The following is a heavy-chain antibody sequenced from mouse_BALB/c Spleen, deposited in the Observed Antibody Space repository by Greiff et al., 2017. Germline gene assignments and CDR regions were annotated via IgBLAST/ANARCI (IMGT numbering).Heavy chain of an antibody. D-gene: IGHD2-1*01. CDR1: GFTFSSFG. Sequence: EVKVVESGGGLVQPGGSRKLSCAASGFTFSSFGMHWVRQAPEKGLEWVAYISSGSSTIYYADTVKGRFTISRDNPKNTLFLQMTSLRSEDTAMYYCARSPLYGNGAMDYWGQGTSVTVSS. V-gene: IGHV5-17*02. CDR3: ARSPLYGNGAMDY. J-gene: IGHJ4*01. CDR2: ISSGSSTI.